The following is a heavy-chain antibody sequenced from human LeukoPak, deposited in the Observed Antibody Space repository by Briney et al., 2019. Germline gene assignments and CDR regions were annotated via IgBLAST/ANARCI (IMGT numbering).Heavy chain of an antibody. CDR1: GGSISSYY. J-gene: IGHJ3*02. V-gene: IGHV4-39*01. CDR3: ARQSSTMIVVVITSNDDAFDI. Sequence: PSETLSLTCTVSGGSISSYYWGWIRQPPGKGLEWIGSIYYSGSTYYNPSLKSRVAISVDTSKNQFSLKLSSVTAADTAVYYCARQSSTMIVVVITSNDDAFDIWGQGTMVTVSS. D-gene: IGHD3-22*01. CDR2: IYYSGST.